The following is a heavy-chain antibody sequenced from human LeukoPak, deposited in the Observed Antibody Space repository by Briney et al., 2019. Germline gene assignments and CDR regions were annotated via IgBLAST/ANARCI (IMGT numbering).Heavy chain of an antibody. D-gene: IGHD1-1*01. CDR2: IIPIFGTA. CDR3: ARVPLDEYYYYYYMDV. V-gene: IGHV1-69*13. J-gene: IGHJ6*03. Sequence: GASVKVSCKASGGTFSSYAISWVRQAPGQGLEWMGGIIPIFGTANYAQKFQGRVTITADESTSTAYMELSSLRSEDTAVYYCARVPLDEYYYYYYMDVWGKGTTVIISS. CDR1: GGTFSSYA.